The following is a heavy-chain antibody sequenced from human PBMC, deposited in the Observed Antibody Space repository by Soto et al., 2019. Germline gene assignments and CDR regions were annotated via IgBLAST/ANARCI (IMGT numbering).Heavy chain of an antibody. V-gene: IGHV1-69*01. D-gene: IGHD6-25*01. CDR3: AILPQSGTYFKFDY. Sequence: QVQLVQSGAEVKKPGSSVTVSCMASGVTFTTYAYNWVRQAPGQGLEWMGGIVGVSGERKYAQKFQGRVTITADESTRTVHMELISLRSEDTAVYYCAILPQSGTYFKFDYWGQGTLVTVSS. CDR1: GVTFTTYA. J-gene: IGHJ4*02. CDR2: IVGVSGER.